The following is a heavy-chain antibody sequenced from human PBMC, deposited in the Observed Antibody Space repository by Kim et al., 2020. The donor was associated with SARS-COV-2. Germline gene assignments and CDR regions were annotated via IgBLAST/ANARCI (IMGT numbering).Heavy chain of an antibody. CDR3: ARRGCMDV. V-gene: IGHV4-59*08. CDR2: INYSGST. Sequence: SETLSLTCTVSGGSISSYYWNWIRQPPGKGLEWIGCINYSGSTNYNPSLKSRVTISLDTSKNQFSLKLSSVTAADTAVYYCARRGCMDVWGKGTTDTDSS. J-gene: IGHJ6*03. D-gene: IGHD6-19*01. CDR1: GGSISSYY.